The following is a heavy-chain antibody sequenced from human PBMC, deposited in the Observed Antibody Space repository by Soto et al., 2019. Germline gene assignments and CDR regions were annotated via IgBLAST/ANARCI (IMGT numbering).Heavy chain of an antibody. CDR1: GYSFTSYW. D-gene: IGHD3-3*01. CDR3: ARHSTISTIFGVVIIFDY. Sequence: PGESLKISCKGSGYSFTSYWISWVRQMPGKGLEWMGRIDPSDSYTNYSPSFQGHVTISADKSISTAYLQWSSLKASDTAMYYCARHSTISTIFGVVIIFDYWGQGTLVTVSS. J-gene: IGHJ4*02. CDR2: IDPSDSYT. V-gene: IGHV5-10-1*01.